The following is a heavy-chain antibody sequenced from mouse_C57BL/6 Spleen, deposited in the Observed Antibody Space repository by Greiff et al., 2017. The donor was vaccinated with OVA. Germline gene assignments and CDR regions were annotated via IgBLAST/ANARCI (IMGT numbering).Heavy chain of an antibody. Sequence: EVMLVESGGGLVQPGGSLKLSCAASGFTFSDYYMYWVRQTPEKRLEWVAYISNGGGSTYYPDTVKGRFTISRDNAKNTLYLQMSRLKSEDTAMYYCARRGDYDDVRYWYFDVWGTGTTVTVSS. CDR1: GFTFSDYY. D-gene: IGHD2-4*01. CDR2: ISNGGGST. V-gene: IGHV5-12*01. J-gene: IGHJ1*03. CDR3: ARRGDYDDVRYWYFDV.